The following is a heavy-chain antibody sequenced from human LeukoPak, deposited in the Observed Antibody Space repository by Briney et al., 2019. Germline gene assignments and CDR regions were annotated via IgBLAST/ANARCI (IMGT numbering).Heavy chain of an antibody. D-gene: IGHD6-19*01. CDR1: GFIFNNYA. CDR2: ISWNSGSI. J-gene: IGHJ4*02. V-gene: IGHV3-9*01. CDR3: AKNNRRHYTSGPNPDSLH. Sequence: GGSLRLSCAGSGFIFNNYAMHWVRQPPGKGLEWVSGISWNSGSIDYADSVKGRFTISRDNAKNSLYLQMNSLRVEDTAFYYFAKNNRRHYTSGPNPDSLHWGQGALVTVSS.